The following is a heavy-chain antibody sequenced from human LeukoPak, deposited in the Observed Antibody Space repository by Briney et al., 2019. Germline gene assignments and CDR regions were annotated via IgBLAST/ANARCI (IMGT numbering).Heavy chain of an antibody. V-gene: IGHV3-74*01. CDR2: FNSDGSTT. CDR3: ARVIYSGWEGELSD. Sequence: GGSLRLSCAASGFTFSSYWMHWVRQAPGTGLVWVSRFNSDGSTTSYADSVMGRFTISRDNAKNTLYLQMNSLRAEDTAVYYCARVIYSGWEGELSDWGQGTLVTVSS. CDR1: GFTFSSYW. D-gene: IGHD6-19*01. J-gene: IGHJ4*02.